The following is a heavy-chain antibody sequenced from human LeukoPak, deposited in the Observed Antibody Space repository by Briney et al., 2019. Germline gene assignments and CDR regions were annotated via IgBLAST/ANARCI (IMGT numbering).Heavy chain of an antibody. D-gene: IGHD3-3*01. Sequence: SVKVSCKASGGTFSSYAISWVRQAPGQGLEWMGGIIPIFGTANYAQKFQGRVTITADESTSTAYMELSSLRSEDTAVYYCARGTSRALQFLEWFLVHWGQGTLVTVSS. J-gene: IGHJ4*02. CDR1: GGTFSSYA. V-gene: IGHV1-69*01. CDR3: ARGTSRALQFLEWFLVH. CDR2: IIPIFGTA.